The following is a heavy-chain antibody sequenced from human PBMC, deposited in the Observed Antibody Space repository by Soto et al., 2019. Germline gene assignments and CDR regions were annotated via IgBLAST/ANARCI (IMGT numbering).Heavy chain of an antibody. CDR1: GSTFISYS. D-gene: IGHD3-3*01. CDR2: ISSSSSYI. CDR3: ARGGRITILGWD. J-gene: IGHJ4*02. V-gene: IGHV3-21*01. Sequence: GGSLRPSCAASGSTFISYSMNGVGQAPGKGLEWVSSISSSSSYIYYADSVKGRFTISRDNAKNSLYLQMNSLRAEDTAVYYCARGGRITILGWDWGQGTLVTVSS.